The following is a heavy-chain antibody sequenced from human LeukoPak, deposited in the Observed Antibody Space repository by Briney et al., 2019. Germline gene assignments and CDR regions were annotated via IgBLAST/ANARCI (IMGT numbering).Heavy chain of an antibody. Sequence: SQTLSLTCTVSGGCISSGGYYWSWICQYPGKGLEWIGYIYHSGSTYYTPSLQSRVTISLDMSNNQFSLKLISVTAADAAVYYWASSMEYYYGNSGYYFDYWGQGALVTVSS. CDR2: IYHSGST. CDR3: ASSMEYYYGNSGYYFDY. J-gene: IGHJ4*02. V-gene: IGHV4-31*03. D-gene: IGHD3-22*01. CDR1: GGCISSGGYY.